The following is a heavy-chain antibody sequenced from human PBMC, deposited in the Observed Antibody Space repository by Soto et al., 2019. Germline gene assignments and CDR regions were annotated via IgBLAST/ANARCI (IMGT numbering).Heavy chain of an antibody. CDR3: ARWWSGSRQGFDP. J-gene: IGHJ5*02. D-gene: IGHD3-3*01. CDR2: IYSSGST. Sequence: QVQLQESGPGLVKPSQTLSLTCTVSGGSISSGDYYWSWIRPHPGTGLEWIGYIYSSGSTYYNPSLKSRVTISVDTSKNQFSLKLSSVTAADTAVYYCARWWSGSRQGFDPWGQGTLVTVSS. CDR1: GGSISSGDYY. V-gene: IGHV4-31*03.